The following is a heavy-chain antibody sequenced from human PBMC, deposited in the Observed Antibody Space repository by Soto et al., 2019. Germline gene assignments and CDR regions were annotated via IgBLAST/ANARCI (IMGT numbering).Heavy chain of an antibody. CDR1: GFTCHDYA. Sequence: GGSLRLSCAASGFTCHDYAMHWVRQGQGKGLEWVSGITWNSGSIDYADSVKGRFTISRDNAKNSLYLQMNSLRPEDTALYYCAKDIREYSSGWTYFDYWGHGTLVTASS. D-gene: IGHD6-19*01. J-gene: IGHJ4*01. CDR3: AKDIREYSSGWTYFDY. CDR2: ITWNSGSI. V-gene: IGHV3-9*01.